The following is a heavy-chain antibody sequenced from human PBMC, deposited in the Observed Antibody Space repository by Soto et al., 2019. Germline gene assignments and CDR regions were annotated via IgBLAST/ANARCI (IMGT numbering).Heavy chain of an antibody. J-gene: IGHJ4*02. CDR2: IYYSGST. V-gene: IGHV4-31*03. Sequence: SETLSLTCTVSGGSISSGDYYWSWIRQHPGKGLDWIGYIYYSGSTNYNPSLKSRVTISVDTSKNQFSLKLNSVTAADTAVYYCARARTWNRKFSSSPTLYYFDYWGQGTRVTVSS. CDR1: GGSISSGDYY. CDR3: ARARTWNRKFSSSPTLYYFDY. D-gene: IGHD6-13*01.